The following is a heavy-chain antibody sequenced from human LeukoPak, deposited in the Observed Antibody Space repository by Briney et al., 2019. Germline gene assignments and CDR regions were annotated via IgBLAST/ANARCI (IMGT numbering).Heavy chain of an antibody. Sequence: QPGRSLRLSCAASGFTFSSHALHWVRQAPGKGLEWVAVISSDGHNEYYADSVKGRFTISRYNSKTTVYLQMNSLRIEDTAVYYCARGGPVIFQFDHWGQGILVTVSS. CDR3: ARGGPVIFQFDH. J-gene: IGHJ4*02. CDR1: GFTFSSHA. D-gene: IGHD3-10*01. CDR2: ISSDGHNE. V-gene: IGHV3-30-3*01.